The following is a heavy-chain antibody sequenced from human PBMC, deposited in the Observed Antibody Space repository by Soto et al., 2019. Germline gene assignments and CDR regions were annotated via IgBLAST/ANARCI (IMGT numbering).Heavy chain of an antibody. V-gene: IGHV4-31*03. CDR1: SDSMNSGGYY. CDR3: TRRGGSSSGNYTYAMGD. D-gene: IGHD6-6*01. CDR2: IYSNGDT. Sequence: PSETLSLTCSVSSDSMNSGGYYWSWIRQHPGKGLEWIGYIYSNGDTYYNPSLKSRVTVTVDTSKNQFSLNLTSVTAAATAVYYCTRRGGSSSGNYTYAMGDWGHETTVTVSS. J-gene: IGHJ6*02.